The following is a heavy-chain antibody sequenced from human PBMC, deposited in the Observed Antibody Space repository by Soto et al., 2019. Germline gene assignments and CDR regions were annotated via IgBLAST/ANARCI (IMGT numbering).Heavy chain of an antibody. D-gene: IGHD5-18*01. CDR1: GYTFTGYY. V-gene: IGHV1-2*04. J-gene: IGHJ4*02. CDR2: INPNSGGT. CDR3: ARAVDTAMLTDY. Sequence: ASVMVCCKASGYTFTGYYIHWVRQAPGQGLEWMGWINPNSGGTNYAQKFQGWVTMTRDTSISTAYMELSRLRSDDTAVYYCARAVDTAMLTDYWGQGTLVTVSS.